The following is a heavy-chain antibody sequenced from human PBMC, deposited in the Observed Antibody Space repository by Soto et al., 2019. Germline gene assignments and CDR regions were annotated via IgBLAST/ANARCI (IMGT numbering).Heavy chain of an antibody. V-gene: IGHV4-59*12. J-gene: IGHJ4*02. CDR3: ARGGPMVRGYNRAPRFDY. Sequence: SETLSLTCTVSGVSISSYYWIWIRQPPGKGLEWIGYIYYSGSTYYNPSLKSRVTISVDTSKNQFSLKLSSVTAADTAVYYCARGGPMVRGYNRAPRFDYWGQGTLVTVSS. CDR1: GVSISSYY. D-gene: IGHD3-10*01. CDR2: IYYSGST.